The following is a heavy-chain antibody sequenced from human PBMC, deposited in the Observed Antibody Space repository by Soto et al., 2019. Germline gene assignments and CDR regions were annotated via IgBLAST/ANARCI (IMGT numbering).Heavy chain of an antibody. CDR2: IYYSGST. D-gene: IGHD3-9*01. CDR3: ARGEADWLSPRQFDY. CDR1: GGSISSGDYY. J-gene: IGHJ4*02. Sequence: PSETLCLTCSVSGGSISSGDYYWSWIRQPTGKGLEWIGYIYYSGSTCYNPSLKSRVTISVDTSKNQFSLKLSSVTAADTAVYYCARGEADWLSPRQFDYWGQGTLVTVSS. V-gene: IGHV4-30-4*01.